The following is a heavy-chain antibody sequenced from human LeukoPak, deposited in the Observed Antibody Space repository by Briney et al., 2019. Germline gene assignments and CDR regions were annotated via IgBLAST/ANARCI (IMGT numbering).Heavy chain of an antibody. V-gene: IGHV4-34*01. CDR1: GGSFSGYY. CDR3: ARGRYGLYNYYYYGMDV. CDR2: INHSGST. Sequence: PSETLSLTRAVYGGSFSGYYWSWIRQPPGKGLEWIGEINHSGSTNYNPSLKSRVTISVDTSKNQFSLKLSSVTAADTAVYYCARGRYGLYNYYYYGMDVWGQGTTVTVSS. D-gene: IGHD2-2*02. J-gene: IGHJ6*02.